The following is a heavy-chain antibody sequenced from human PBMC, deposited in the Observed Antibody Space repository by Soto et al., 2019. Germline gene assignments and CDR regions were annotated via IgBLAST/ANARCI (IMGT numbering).Heavy chain of an antibody. CDR2: VSHDGRNT. CDR3: AKGGRQWLVTSDFNY. Sequence: VQLVESGGGVVQPGRSLRLSCAASGFTCSDYAMHWVRQAPGKGLEWVAVVSHDGRNTHYADSVKGRFTISRDSSKNTVSLEMTSLRAGDTAVYYCAKGGRQWLVTSDFNYWGQGALVTVSS. D-gene: IGHD6-19*01. V-gene: IGHV3-30*18. CDR1: GFTCSDYA. J-gene: IGHJ4*02.